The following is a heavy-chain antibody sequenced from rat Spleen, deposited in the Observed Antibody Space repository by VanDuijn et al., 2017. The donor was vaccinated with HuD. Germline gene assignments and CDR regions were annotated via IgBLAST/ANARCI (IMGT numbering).Heavy chain of an antibody. CDR1: GFTFSSSW. CDR3: ATQSIIRVPLFDY. Sequence: VQLVETGGGLVQPGRSLKLSCVASGFTFSSSWMYWIRQAPGKGLEWVSSLNTDGGGTYYSDSVKGRFTISRNNAKSTLYLQMDSLRSEDTATYYCATQSIIRVPLFDYWGQGVMVTVSS. CDR2: LNTDGGGT. J-gene: IGHJ2*01. D-gene: IGHD4-3*01. V-gene: IGHV5-58*01.